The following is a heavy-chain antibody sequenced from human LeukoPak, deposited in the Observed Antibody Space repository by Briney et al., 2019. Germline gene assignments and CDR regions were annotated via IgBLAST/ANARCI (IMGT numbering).Heavy chain of an antibody. CDR2: ISGSGGST. Sequence: GGSLRLSCAASGFTFSSYAMSWVRQAPGKGLEWVSAISGSGGSTYYADSVKGRFTISRDNSKNTLYLQMKSLRAEDTAVYYCAKDRYYYDSSGATFDYWGQGTLVTVSS. D-gene: IGHD3-22*01. CDR3: AKDRYYYDSSGATFDY. V-gene: IGHV3-23*01. CDR1: GFTFSSYA. J-gene: IGHJ4*02.